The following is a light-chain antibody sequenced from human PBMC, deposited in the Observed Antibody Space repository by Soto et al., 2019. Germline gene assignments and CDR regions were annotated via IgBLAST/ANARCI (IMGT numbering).Light chain of an antibody. CDR3: QERTFWPPLS. V-gene: IGKV3-11*01. Sequence: EIVLTQSPATLSLSPGERATLFCRASQSVGDRLAWYQLKPGQTPRVVIYDTSKRASDIPERFSGSGSGTDFTLSISSLEPEDCAIYYCQERTFWPPLSFGGGTRV. CDR2: DTS. J-gene: IGKJ4*01. CDR1: QSVGDR.